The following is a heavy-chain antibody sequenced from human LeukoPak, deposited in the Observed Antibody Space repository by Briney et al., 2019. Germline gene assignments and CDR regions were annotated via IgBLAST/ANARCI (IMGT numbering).Heavy chain of an antibody. J-gene: IGHJ3*02. Sequence: SGPTLVNPTQTLTLTCTFSGFSLSTSGVGVGWIRQPPGKALEWLALLYWDDDKRYSPSLKSRLTITKDTSKNQVVLTMTNMDPVDTATYYCAHRASIQLWIRAPDAFDIWGQGTMVTVSS. V-gene: IGHV2-5*02. CDR3: AHRASIQLWIRAPDAFDI. CDR2: LYWDDDK. D-gene: IGHD5-18*01. CDR1: GFSLSTSGVG.